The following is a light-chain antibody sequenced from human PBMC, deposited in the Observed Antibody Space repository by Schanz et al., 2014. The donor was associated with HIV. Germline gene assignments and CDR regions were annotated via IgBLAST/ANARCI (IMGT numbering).Light chain of an antibody. CDR3: QQRSPWPLT. CDR1: HSVSSNF. J-gene: IGKJ4*01. CDR2: GAS. V-gene: IGKV3D-20*02. Sequence: DIVLTQSPDTLSVPPGERATLSCRSSHSVSSNFFAWYQQKPGQAPRLVIYGASSRATGIPNMFSASGSGADSTLTISSLEPEDFAVYYCQQRSPWPLTFGGGTKV.